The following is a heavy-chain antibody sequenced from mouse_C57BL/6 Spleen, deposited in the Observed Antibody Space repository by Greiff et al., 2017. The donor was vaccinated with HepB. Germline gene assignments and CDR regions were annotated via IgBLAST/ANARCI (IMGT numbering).Heavy chain of an antibody. V-gene: IGHV1-63*01. CDR3: ARSGATVVAPFDY. CDR2: IYPGGGYT. D-gene: IGHD1-1*01. J-gene: IGHJ2*01. Sequence: QVQLKESGAELVRPGTSVKMSCKASGYTFTNYWIGWAKQRPGHGLEWIGDIYPGGGYTNYNEKFKGKATLTADKSSSTAYMQFSSLTSEDSAIYYCARSGATVVAPFDYWGQGTTLTVSS. CDR1: GYTFTNYW.